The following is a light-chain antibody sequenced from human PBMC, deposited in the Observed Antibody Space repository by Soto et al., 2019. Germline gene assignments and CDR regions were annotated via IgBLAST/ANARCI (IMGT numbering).Light chain of an antibody. CDR2: GAS. Sequence: VMTQSPGTLSVSPGERATLSCRASQSVSSNLAWYQQKPGQAPRLLIHGASTRATGIPARFSGSGSGTEFTLTISSLQSEDFAVYYCQQYNNWPRTFG. V-gene: IGKV3-15*01. CDR3: QQYNNWPRT. CDR1: QSVSSN. J-gene: IGKJ1*01.